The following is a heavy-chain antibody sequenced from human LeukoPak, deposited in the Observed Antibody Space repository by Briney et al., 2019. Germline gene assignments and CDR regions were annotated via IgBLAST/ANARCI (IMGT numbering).Heavy chain of an antibody. CDR1: GDSVSSNSAA. CDR2: TYYRSKWYN. J-gene: IGHJ3*02. D-gene: IGHD3-22*01. CDR3: ARDLGDSSGYYYEDAFDI. V-gene: IGHV6-1*01. Sequence: SQTLSLTCAISGDSVSSNSAAWNWIRQSPSRGLEWLGRTYYRSKWYNDYAVSVKSRITINPDTSKNQFSLQLNSVTPEDTAVYYCARDLGDSSGYYYEDAFDIWGQGTMVTVSS.